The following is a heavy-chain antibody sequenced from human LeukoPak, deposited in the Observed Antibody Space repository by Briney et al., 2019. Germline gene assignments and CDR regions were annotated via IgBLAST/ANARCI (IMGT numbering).Heavy chain of an antibody. J-gene: IGHJ2*01. CDR3: ASRVRSSGSAWYFDL. CDR1: GYTFTSYG. Sequence: GASVKVSCKASGYTFTSYGISWVRQAPGQGLEWMGWISAYNGNTNYAQKLQGRVTMTTDTSTSTAYMVLRSLRSDDTAVYYCASRVRSSGSAWYFDLWGRGTLVTVSS. CDR2: ISAYNGNT. D-gene: IGHD1-26*01. V-gene: IGHV1-18*01.